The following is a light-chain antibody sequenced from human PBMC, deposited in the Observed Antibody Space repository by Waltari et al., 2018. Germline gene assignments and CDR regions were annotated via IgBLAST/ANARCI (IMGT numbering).Light chain of an antibody. CDR1: SGHSSNI. Sequence: QLVLTQSPSASASLGASVKLTCTLSSGHSSNIIAWLQQQPGKGPRYLMQVNSDGSHRKGDEIPDRFSGSSSGAERYLTISSLQSEDEADYYCETGGHGTWVFGGVTKLTVL. J-gene: IGLJ3*02. CDR2: VNSDGSH. V-gene: IGLV4-69*01. CDR3: ETGGHGTWV.